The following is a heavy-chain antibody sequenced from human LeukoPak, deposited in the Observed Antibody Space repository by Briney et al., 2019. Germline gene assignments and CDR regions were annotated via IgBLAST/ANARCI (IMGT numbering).Heavy chain of an antibody. V-gene: IGHV4-59*08. CDR3: ARSHHDGNGGAFDI. J-gene: IGHJ3*02. CDR1: GGSISSYY. Sequence: KSSETXSLXCTVSGGSISSYYWSWIRQPPGKGLEWIGYIYYSGSTYYNPSLKSRVTISVDTSKNQFSLKLSSVTAADTAVYYCARSHHDGNGGAFDIWGQGTMVTVSS. CDR2: IYYSGST. D-gene: IGHD4-23*01.